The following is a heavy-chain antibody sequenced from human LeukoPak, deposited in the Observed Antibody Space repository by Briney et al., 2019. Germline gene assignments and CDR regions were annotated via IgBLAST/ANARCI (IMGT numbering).Heavy chain of an antibody. D-gene: IGHD3-10*01. CDR1: GFTFSSYA. V-gene: IGHV3-23*01. CDR3: ARQEARNYNYEGLDY. Sequence: PGGSLRLSCAASGFTFSSYAMSWVRQAPGKGLEWVSAISGSGGSTYYADSVKGRFTISRDNSKNTLYLQMNSLRPDDTAIYFCARQEARNYNYEGLDYWGPGNLVTVSS. CDR2: ISGSGGST. J-gene: IGHJ4*02.